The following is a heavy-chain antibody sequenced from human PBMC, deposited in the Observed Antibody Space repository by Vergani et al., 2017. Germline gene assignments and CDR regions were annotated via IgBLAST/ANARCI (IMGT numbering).Heavy chain of an antibody. V-gene: IGHV1-2*02. J-gene: IGHJ4*02. CDR3: ARDPKGGSGTMVRGALNDY. CDR2: INPNSGGK. CDR1: GYTFTSYA. D-gene: IGHD3-10*01. Sequence: QVQLVQSGAEVKKPGASVKVSCKASGYTFTSYAMHWVRQAPGQGLEWMGWINPNSGGKNYAQKFQGRVTMTRDTSISTAYMELSRLRSDDTAVDYCARDPKGGSGTMVRGALNDYWGQGTLVTVSS.